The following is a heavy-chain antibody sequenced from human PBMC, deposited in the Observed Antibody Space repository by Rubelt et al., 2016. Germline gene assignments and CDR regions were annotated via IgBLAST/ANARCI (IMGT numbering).Heavy chain of an antibody. CDR3: ARHRGNWNDPYYFDY. V-gene: IGHV4-38-2*02. CDR2: IYYGGST. Sequence: QVQLQESGPGLVKPSETLSLTCTVSGYSISSGYYWGWIRQPPGKGLEWIGSIYYGGSTSYNPSLKSRVTISVDTSKNQFSLKRRSVTAADTAGYYCARHRGNWNDPYYFDYWGQGTLVTVSS. D-gene: IGHD1-1*01. CDR1: GYSISSGYY. J-gene: IGHJ4*02.